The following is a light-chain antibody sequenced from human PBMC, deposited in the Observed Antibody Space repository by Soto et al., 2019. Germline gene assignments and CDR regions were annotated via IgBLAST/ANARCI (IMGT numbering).Light chain of an antibody. CDR2: GAS. CDR1: QSVSSN. Sequence: EIVMTQSPATLSVSPGERATLSCRASQSVSSNLAWYQQKPGQAPMLLLYGASTRATGIPARFSGSGSGTEFTLTISSLQPEDFAVYYCQQYNNWTQTFGQGTKLEIK. CDR3: QQYNNWTQT. J-gene: IGKJ2*01. V-gene: IGKV3-15*01.